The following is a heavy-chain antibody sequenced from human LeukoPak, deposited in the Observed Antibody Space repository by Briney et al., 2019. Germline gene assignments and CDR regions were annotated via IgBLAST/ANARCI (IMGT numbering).Heavy chain of an antibody. V-gene: IGHV1-58*02. J-gene: IGHJ4*02. CDR3: AAVKGGYDQWAIDY. CDR1: GFTFTSSA. Sequence: SVKVSCKASGFTFTSSAMQWVRQARGQRLEWIGWIVVGSGNTNYAQKFQERVTITRDMSTSTAYMELSSLRSEDTAVYYCAAVKGGYDQWAIDYWGQGTLVTVSS. CDR2: IVVGSGNT. D-gene: IGHD5-12*01.